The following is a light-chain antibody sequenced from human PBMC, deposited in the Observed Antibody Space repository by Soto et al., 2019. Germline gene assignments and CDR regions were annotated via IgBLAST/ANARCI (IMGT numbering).Light chain of an antibody. V-gene: IGLV2-8*01. CDR3: SSYAGSSTWV. CDR1: RSDVGGYNY. CDR2: EVS. Sequence: QSVPTQPPSASGSPGQSATISCTGTRSDVGGYNYVSWYQQYPGKAPKLMIYEVSKRPSGVPDRFSGSKSGNTASLTVSGLQAEDEADYYCSSYAGSSTWVFGGGTKLTVL. J-gene: IGLJ3*02.